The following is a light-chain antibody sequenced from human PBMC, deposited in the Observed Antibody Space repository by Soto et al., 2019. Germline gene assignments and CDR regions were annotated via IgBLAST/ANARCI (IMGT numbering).Light chain of an antibody. V-gene: IGKV1-5*01. CDR1: QGISTW. Sequence: DIQMTQSPYTLSASVGDRVTITCRASQGISTWLAWYQQKPGTAPKLLIYDASSLESGVPSRFSGSGSGTEFTLTISSLQPDDFATYYCQQYNTYSAFSQGTKVDIK. J-gene: IGKJ1*01. CDR2: DAS. CDR3: QQYNTYSA.